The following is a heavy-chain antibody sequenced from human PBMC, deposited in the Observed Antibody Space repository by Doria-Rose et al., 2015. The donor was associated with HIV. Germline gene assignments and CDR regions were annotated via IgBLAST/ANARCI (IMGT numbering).Heavy chain of an antibody. V-gene: IGHV3-23*01. Sequence: GFTFSIYAMSWVRQAPGKGLEWVSDISGGGDITYYADSVKGRFTISRDNSKNTLHLQMNSLRAEDTAVYYCVKVRRAVFGFDIWGQGTMVTVSS. CDR1: GFTFSIYA. CDR2: ISGGGDIT. CDR3: VKVRRAVFGFDI. J-gene: IGHJ3*02. D-gene: IGHD3-16*01.